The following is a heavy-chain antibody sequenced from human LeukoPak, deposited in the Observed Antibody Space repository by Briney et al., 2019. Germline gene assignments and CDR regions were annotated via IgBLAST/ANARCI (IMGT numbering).Heavy chain of an antibody. Sequence: SETLSLTCTVSGGSISSYYWSWIRQPPGKGLEWIGYIYYSGSTNYNPSLKSRVTISVDTSKNQFSLKLSSVTAADTAVYYCARHRLRWYLDIWDQGTMVTVSS. J-gene: IGHJ3*02. CDR2: IYYSGST. D-gene: IGHD4-23*01. V-gene: IGHV4-59*08. CDR1: GGSISSYY. CDR3: ARHRLRWYLDI.